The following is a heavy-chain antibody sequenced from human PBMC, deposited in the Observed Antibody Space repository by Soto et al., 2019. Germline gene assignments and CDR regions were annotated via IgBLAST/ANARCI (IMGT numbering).Heavy chain of an antibody. CDR2: INPGDSYT. V-gene: IGHV5-10-1*01. D-gene: IGHD3-22*01. CDR3: ARLYYYDSSGDY. Sequence: GESLKISCKSSGYTFTTYWITWVRQMPGKGLEWMGRINPGDSYTNYSPSFQGHVTISADKSISTAYLQWSSLKASDTAMYYCARLYYYDSSGDYWGQGTLVTVS. CDR1: GYTFTTYW. J-gene: IGHJ4*02.